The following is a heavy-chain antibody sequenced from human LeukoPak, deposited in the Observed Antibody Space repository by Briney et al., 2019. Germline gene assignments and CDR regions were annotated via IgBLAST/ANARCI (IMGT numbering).Heavy chain of an antibody. CDR2: MNIDGSIT. CDR3: ARASRVSSWYPHDFDY. J-gene: IGHJ4*02. CDR1: GFTFSNYW. D-gene: IGHD6-13*01. V-gene: IGHV3-74*01. Sequence: PGGSLRLSCAASGFTFSNYWMHWVRQAPGKGPVWVSRMNIDGSITTYADSVKGRFTVSRDNAKSTLYLQMNSLRVEDTAVYYCARASRVSSWYPHDFDYWGQGTLVTVSS.